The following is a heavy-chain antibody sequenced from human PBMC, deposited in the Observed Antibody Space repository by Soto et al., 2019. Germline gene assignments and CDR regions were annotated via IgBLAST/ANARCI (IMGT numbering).Heavy chain of an antibody. Sequence: SETLSLTCTVPGVSISSGGHYWSWIRQTPGKGLEWVGYIQVSGDTFYNPSLEGRVSMSVDTSNNQFSLDLTSVTAADTAVYYCVRDTSWSRPYWGQGTLVTVSS. CDR1: GVSISSGGHY. CDR2: IQVSGDT. D-gene: IGHD2-15*01. V-gene: IGHV4-30-4*01. J-gene: IGHJ4*02. CDR3: VRDTSWSRPY.